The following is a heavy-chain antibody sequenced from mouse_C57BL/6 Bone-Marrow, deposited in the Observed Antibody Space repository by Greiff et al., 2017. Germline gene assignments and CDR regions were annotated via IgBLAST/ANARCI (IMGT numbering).Heavy chain of an antibody. CDR3: AIGGYDVFDY. J-gene: IGHJ2*01. V-gene: IGHV1-74*01. Sequence: QVQLQQPGAELVKPGASVKVSCKASGYTFTSSWMHWVKQRPGQGLEWIGRIHPSDSATNYNQKFKGKATLTVDKSSSTAYIPLSSLTSEDSAVYYCAIGGYDVFDYWGQGTTLTVAS. CDR2: IHPSDSAT. D-gene: IGHD2-2*01. CDR1: GYTFTSSW.